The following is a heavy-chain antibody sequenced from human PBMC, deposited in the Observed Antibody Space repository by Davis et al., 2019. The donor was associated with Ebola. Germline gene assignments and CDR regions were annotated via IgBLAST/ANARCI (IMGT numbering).Heavy chain of an antibody. J-gene: IGHJ6*02. V-gene: IGHV4-39*01. CDR1: GGSISSSSYY. D-gene: IGHD3-10*01. Sequence: SETLSLTCTVSGGSISSSSYYWGWIRQPPGKGLEWIGSIYYSGSTYYNPSLKSRVTISVDTSKNQFSLKLSSVTAADTAVYYCARHYSGSGSYYTYYGMDVWGQGTTVTVSS. CDR2: IYYSGST. CDR3: ARHYSGSGSYYTYYGMDV.